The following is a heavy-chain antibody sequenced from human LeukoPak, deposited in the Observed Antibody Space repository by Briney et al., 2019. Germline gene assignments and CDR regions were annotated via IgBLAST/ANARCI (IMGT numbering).Heavy chain of an antibody. CDR1: GYSFVGYG. Sequence: ASVKVSCKASGYSFVGYGITWVRQAPGQGLEWMGWFNPENGNTNYAQKVQGRVTMTADTSTSTSYMELRSLRSDDTAVYYCARGPPGRDFWSGSWWFDPWGQGTLVTVSS. V-gene: IGHV1-18*01. D-gene: IGHD3-3*01. CDR2: FNPENGNT. CDR3: ARGPPGRDFWSGSWWFDP. J-gene: IGHJ5*02.